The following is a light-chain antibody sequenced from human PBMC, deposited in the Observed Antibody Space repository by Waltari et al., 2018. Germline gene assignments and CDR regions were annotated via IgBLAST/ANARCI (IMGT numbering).Light chain of an antibody. CDR2: DAS. Sequence: DIQMTQSPSSLSASVGDRVTITCRASQGISNNLNWYQQKPGKAPKRLIYDASSLQTGVPSRFSGSGSGTVFTLTISSLQPEDFAIYSCLQYHSAPYSFGQGTNVEIK. CDR1: QGISNN. V-gene: IGKV1-17*01. CDR3: LQYHSAPYS. J-gene: IGKJ2*03.